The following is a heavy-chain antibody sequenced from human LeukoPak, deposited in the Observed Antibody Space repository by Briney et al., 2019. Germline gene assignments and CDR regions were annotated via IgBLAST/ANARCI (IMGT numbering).Heavy chain of an antibody. Sequence: PGGSLRLSCAASGFTFSTYAVNWVRQAPGKGLEWVSTISGSGDSTYYADSVKGRFTISRDNSKDTLYLQMDSLRVEDTAMYYCARDGWGGVAAFDFWGQGTMVTVSS. J-gene: IGHJ3*01. CDR2: ISGSGDST. D-gene: IGHD3-16*01. V-gene: IGHV3-23*01. CDR3: ARDGWGGVAAFDF. CDR1: GFTFSTYA.